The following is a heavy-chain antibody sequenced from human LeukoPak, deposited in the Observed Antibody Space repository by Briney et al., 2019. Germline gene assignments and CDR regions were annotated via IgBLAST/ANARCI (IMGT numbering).Heavy chain of an antibody. CDR2: ISYDGSNK. V-gene: IGHV3-30*03. D-gene: IGHD6-13*01. J-gene: IGHJ5*02. Sequence: PGRSLRLSCAASGFTFSSYGMHWVRQAPGKGLEWVAVISYDGSNKYYADSVKGRFTISRDNSKNTPYLQMNSLRAEDTAVYYCARDLLWEQQLEPGYHWFDPWGQGTLVTVSS. CDR1: GFTFSSYG. CDR3: ARDLLWEQQLEPGYHWFDP.